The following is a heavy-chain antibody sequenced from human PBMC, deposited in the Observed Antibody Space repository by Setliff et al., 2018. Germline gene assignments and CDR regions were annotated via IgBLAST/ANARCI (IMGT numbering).Heavy chain of an antibody. CDR3: ARGGYSYGLGGYYMAGWFDP. CDR1: GGSISSGGYY. CDR2: IYYSGST. D-gene: IGHD5-18*01. J-gene: IGHJ5*02. Sequence: SETLSLTCTVSGGSISSGGYYWSWIRQHPGKGLEWIGYIYYSGSTYYNPSLKSRVTISVDTSKNQFSLKLSSVTAADTAVYYCARGGYSYGLGGYYMAGWFDPWGQGTLVTVSS. V-gene: IGHV4-31*03.